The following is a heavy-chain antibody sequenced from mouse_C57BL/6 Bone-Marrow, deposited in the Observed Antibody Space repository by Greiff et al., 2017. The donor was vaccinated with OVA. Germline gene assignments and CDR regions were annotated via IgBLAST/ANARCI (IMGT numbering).Heavy chain of an antibody. V-gene: IGHV1-55*01. D-gene: IGHD1-1*01. CDR1: GYTFTSYW. CDR2: IYPGSGST. J-gene: IGHJ3*01. Sequence: QVQLQQPGAELVKPGASVKMSCKASGYTFTSYWITWVKQRPGQGLEWIGDIYPGSGSTNYNEKFKSKATLTVDTSYRPAYMQLSSLTSEDSAVYYCARSIYYYGSSYVFAYWGQGTLVTVSA. CDR3: ARSIYYYGSSYVFAY.